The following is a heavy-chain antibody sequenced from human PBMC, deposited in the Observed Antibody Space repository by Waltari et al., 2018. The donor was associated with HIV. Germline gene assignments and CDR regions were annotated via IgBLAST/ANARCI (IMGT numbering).Heavy chain of an antibody. CDR3: AKDHSSCVGRTCLVMDV. CDR1: GFIFSGFA. Sequence: EAQLLESGGGLVQQGGSLRLSCAASGFIFSGFAVSWVGQAPGKGLEGVSTIAANGGATWYADSVKGRFSISRDNSKNTLSVQMNSLRVEDTAIYYCAKDHSSCVGRTCLVMDVWGQGTTVTVSS. CDR2: IAANGGAT. V-gene: IGHV3-23*01. J-gene: IGHJ6*01. D-gene: IGHD2-21*01.